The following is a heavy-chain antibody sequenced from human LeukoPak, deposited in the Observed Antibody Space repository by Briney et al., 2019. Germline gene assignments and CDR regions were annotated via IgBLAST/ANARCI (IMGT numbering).Heavy chain of an antibody. V-gene: IGHV3-23*01. CDR3: AKDRSPFFYDSSHHFDY. CDR2: ISGSGGST. J-gene: IGHJ4*02. D-gene: IGHD3-22*01. Sequence: GGSLRLSCAASGFTFSSYAMRWVRQAPGKGLEWGSAISGSGGSTDYADSVKGRFTIARDNSKNTLYLQMNSLRAEDTAVYYCAKDRSPFFYDSSHHFDYWGQGTLVTVSS. CDR1: GFTFSSYA.